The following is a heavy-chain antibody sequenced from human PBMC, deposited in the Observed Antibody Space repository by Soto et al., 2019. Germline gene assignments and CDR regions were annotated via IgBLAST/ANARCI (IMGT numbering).Heavy chain of an antibody. Sequence: PSETLSLTCAVHGDSFSGYYWGWIRQPPGKGLEWIGNIYYSGSTYYNTSLKRRVTISVDTSKNQFSLKLSSVTAADTAVYYCARHTPAISISDHWGQGTLVTVSS. V-gene: IGHV4-39*01. CDR1: GDSFSGYY. CDR2: IYYSGST. CDR3: ARHTPAISISDH. D-gene: IGHD2-15*01. J-gene: IGHJ4*02.